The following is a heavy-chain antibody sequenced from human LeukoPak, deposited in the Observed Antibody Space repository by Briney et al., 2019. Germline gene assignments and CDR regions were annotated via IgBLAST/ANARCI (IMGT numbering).Heavy chain of an antibody. D-gene: IGHD3-9*01. CDR2: IKQDGSEK. V-gene: IGHV3-7*01. Sequence: GGSLRLSCAASGLTLSSYWISWVRQAPGKGLEGVADIKQDGSEKYYVDSVKGRLTIFRDNAKNSLYLQMNSLRAQDTAVYYCARDSGETYYDILTGYQYWGQGTLVTVSS. J-gene: IGHJ4*02. CDR3: ARDSGETYYDILTGYQY. CDR1: GLTLSSYW.